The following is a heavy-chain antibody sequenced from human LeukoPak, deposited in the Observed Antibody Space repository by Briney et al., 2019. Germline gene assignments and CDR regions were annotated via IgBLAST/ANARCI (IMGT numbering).Heavy chain of an antibody. J-gene: IGHJ4*02. CDR1: GGSISSYY. V-gene: IGHV4-59*08. CDR3: ARASKWELLFDY. CDR2: IYYSGST. D-gene: IGHD1-26*01. Sequence: PSETLSLTCTVSGGSISSYYWSWIRQPPGKGLEWIGYIYYSGSTNYNPSLKSRVTISVDTSKNQFSLKLSSVTAADTAVYYCARASKWELLFDYWGQGTLVTVSS.